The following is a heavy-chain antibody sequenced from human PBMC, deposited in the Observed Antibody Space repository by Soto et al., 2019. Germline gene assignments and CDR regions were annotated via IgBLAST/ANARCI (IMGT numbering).Heavy chain of an antibody. V-gene: IGHV4-59*01. Sequence: PSETLSLTCTVSGGSISSYYWSWIRQPPGKGLEWIGYIYYSGSTNYNPSLKSRVTISVDTSKNQFSLKLSSVTAADTAVYYCARDLDDAFDIWGQGTMVTVSS. CDR3: ARDLDDAFDI. CDR1: GGSISSYY. CDR2: IYYSGST. D-gene: IGHD3-3*01. J-gene: IGHJ3*02.